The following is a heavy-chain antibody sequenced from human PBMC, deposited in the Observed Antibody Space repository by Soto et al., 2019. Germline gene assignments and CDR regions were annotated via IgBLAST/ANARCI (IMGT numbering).Heavy chain of an antibody. D-gene: IGHD6-13*01. Sequence: GESLKISCKGSGYSFTSYWIGWVRQMPGKGLEWMGIIYPGDSDTRYSPSFQGQVTISADKSISTAYLQWSSLKASDTAMYYCARQAGRRTGEGIAAHEGYPDYWGQGTLVTVSS. J-gene: IGHJ4*02. V-gene: IGHV5-51*01. CDR1: GYSFTSYW. CDR2: IYPGDSDT. CDR3: ARQAGRRTGEGIAAHEGYPDY.